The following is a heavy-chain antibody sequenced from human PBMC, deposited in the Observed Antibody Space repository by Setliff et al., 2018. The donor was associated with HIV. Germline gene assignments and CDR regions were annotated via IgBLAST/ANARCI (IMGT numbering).Heavy chain of an antibody. J-gene: IGHJ4*02. V-gene: IGHV4-34*01. CDR1: GGSFSDNY. CDR3: ARGSDYIWGSYRFPFDY. CDR2: INHSGRT. D-gene: IGHD3-16*02. Sequence: PSETLSLTCAVYGGSFSDNYWSWIRQSPGKGLEWIGEINHSGRTKYSPSLRSRVSISVDTSKNHFSLKLNSVTAADTAVYYCARGSDYIWGSYRFPFDYWGQGTLVTVSS.